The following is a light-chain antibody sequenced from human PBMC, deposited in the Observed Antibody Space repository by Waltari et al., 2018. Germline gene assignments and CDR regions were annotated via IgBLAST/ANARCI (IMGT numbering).Light chain of an antibody. J-gene: IGKJ1*01. V-gene: IGKV3-20*01. Sequence: SCRASESVIKFLAWYQQKPGQAPRLLIYHASNRASGIPDRFSGSGFGTDFSLTISRLEPEDFAVYYCQKYESLPATFGQGTKVEIK. CDR1: ESVIKF. CDR2: HAS. CDR3: QKYESLPAT.